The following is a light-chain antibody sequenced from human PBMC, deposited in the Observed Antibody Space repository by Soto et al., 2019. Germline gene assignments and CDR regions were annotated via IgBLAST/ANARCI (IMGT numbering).Light chain of an antibody. J-gene: IGLJ1*01. V-gene: IGLV2-14*01. CDR2: EVS. CDR3: GSYTGTIYV. Sequence: QSVLTQPASVSGSSGQSITISCTGTSGDVGVYKFVSWYQQHPGKAPKLIIYEVSNRPSGVSSRFSGSMSGNTASLTISGLQAEDEADYYCGSYTGTIYVFGTGTKV. CDR1: SGDVGVYKF.